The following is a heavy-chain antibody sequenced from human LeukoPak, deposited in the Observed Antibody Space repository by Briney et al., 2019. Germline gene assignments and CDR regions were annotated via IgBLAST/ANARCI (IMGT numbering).Heavy chain of an antibody. CDR1: GGTFSSYA. D-gene: IGHD3-22*01. J-gene: IGHJ4*02. CDR2: IIPILGIA. V-gene: IGHV1-69*04. CDR3: ARSLDYYDSTILDY. Sequence: ASVKVSCKASGGTFSSYAISWVRQAPGQGLEWMGRIIPILGIANYAQKFQGRVTITADKSTSTAYMELSSLRSEDTAVYYCARSLDYYDSTILDYWGQGTLVTVSS.